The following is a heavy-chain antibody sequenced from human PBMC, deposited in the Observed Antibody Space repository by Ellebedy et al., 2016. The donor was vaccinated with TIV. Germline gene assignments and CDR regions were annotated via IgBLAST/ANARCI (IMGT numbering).Heavy chain of an antibody. CDR1: GFSFGGFA. CDR2: TSGSGGTT. Sequence: GESLKISCAASGFSFGGFAMSWVRQAPGKGLQWVSTTSGSGGTTYYADSVRGRFTVSRDNSKNTLDLQMNSLRAEDTAVYYCAKEMKALGAYSDSWGQGTLVTVSS. D-gene: IGHD7-27*01. V-gene: IGHV3-23*01. J-gene: IGHJ4*02. CDR3: AKEMKALGAYSDS.